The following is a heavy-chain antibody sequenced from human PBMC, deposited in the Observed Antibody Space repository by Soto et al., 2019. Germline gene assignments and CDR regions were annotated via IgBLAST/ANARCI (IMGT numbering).Heavy chain of an antibody. J-gene: IGHJ4*02. CDR3: ARAIGYYESSGYFDY. V-gene: IGHV3-11*01. CDR1: GFTFSDYY. D-gene: IGHD3-22*01. CDR2: IGSSDNII. Sequence: GGSLRLSCAASGFTFSDYYMSWIRQAPGKGLEWVSYIGSSDNIIYYADSVKGRFTISRDNAKNSLYLQMNSLRAEDTAVYYCARAIGYYESSGYFDYWGQGTLVTVSS.